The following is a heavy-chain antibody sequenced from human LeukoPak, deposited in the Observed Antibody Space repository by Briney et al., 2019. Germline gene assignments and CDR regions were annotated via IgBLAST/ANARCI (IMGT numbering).Heavy chain of an antibody. D-gene: IGHD2-15*01. Sequence: ASVTVSCKASGYTFTRCDINWVRQDTGQGLEWMGWINLKSGNTGHAQKFQGRVTITRDTSISTVYLELSSLRSEDTALYFCTRVDGSPDYWGQGTLVTASS. CDR2: INLKSGNT. J-gene: IGHJ4*02. CDR1: GYTFTRCD. CDR3: TRVDGSPDY. V-gene: IGHV1-8*03.